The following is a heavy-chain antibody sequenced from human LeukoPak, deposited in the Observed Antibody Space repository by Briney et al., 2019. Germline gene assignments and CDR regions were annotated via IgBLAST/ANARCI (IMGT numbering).Heavy chain of an antibody. D-gene: IGHD6-6*01. CDR3: AKGRDGDY. CDR2: ISYDGSNK. CDR1: GFTFSSYG. Sequence: GGSLRLSCAASGFTFSSYGMHWVRQAPGKGLEWVAVISYDGSNKYYADSVKGRFTISRDNSENTLYLQMNSLRAEDTAVYYCAKGRDGDYWGQGTLVTVSS. V-gene: IGHV3-30*18. J-gene: IGHJ4*02.